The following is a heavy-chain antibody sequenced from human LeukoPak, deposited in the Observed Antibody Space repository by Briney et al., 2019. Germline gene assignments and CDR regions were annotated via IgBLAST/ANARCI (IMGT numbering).Heavy chain of an antibody. J-gene: IGHJ5*02. CDR3: ARGELEQSPFDP. CDR2: IIPIFGTA. D-gene: IGHD1/OR15-1a*01. CDR1: GGTFSSYA. Sequence: ASVKVSCKASGGTFSSYAISWVRQAPGQGLEWMGGIIPIFGTANYAQKFQGRVTITADESTSTAYMELSSLRSEDTAVYYCARGELEQSPFDPWGQGTLVTVSS. V-gene: IGHV1-69*13.